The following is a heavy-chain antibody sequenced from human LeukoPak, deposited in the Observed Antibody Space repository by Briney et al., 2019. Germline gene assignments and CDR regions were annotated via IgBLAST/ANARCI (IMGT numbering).Heavy chain of an antibody. CDR3: AKGRSYLNAFDI. CDR1: GFIFSSYA. CDR2: ISASGAST. V-gene: IGHV3-23*01. J-gene: IGHJ3*02. Sequence: GGSLRLSCAAFGFIFSSYAMSWVRQAPGKGLEWVSAISASGASTHYADSVKGRFSISRANSKNTLYLQMNSLKAEATAEYYCAKGRSYLNAFDIWGQGTMVTVSS. D-gene: IGHD4-23*01.